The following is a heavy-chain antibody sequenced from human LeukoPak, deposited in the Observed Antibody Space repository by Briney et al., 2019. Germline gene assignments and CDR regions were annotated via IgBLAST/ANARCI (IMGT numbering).Heavy chain of an antibody. Sequence: PGGSLRLSCAASGFTLSSYWMSWVRQAPRKGLEWVAHIRQDGNDKYYVYSVKGRFTISRDNTKNSLYLQMNGLRAEDTAVYYCARYATSSGSRWLEPWGQGTLVTVSS. D-gene: IGHD6-19*01. CDR3: ARYATSSGSRWLEP. CDR1: GFTLSSYW. J-gene: IGHJ5*02. V-gene: IGHV3-7*01. CDR2: IRQDGNDK.